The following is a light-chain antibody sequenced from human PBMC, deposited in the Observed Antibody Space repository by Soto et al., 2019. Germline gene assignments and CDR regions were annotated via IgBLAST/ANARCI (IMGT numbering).Light chain of an antibody. J-gene: IGKJ4*01. CDR2: GTS. V-gene: IGKV3-20*01. Sequence: EIVLTQSPGTLSLSPGERATLSCRASQSLSSSYLAWYQQKPGQAPRLLIYGTSIRATGIPDRFSGSGSGTDFTLTINSLQPEDFATYFCQQGYSMPLTFGGGTKVEI. CDR3: QQGYSMPLT. CDR1: QSLSSSY.